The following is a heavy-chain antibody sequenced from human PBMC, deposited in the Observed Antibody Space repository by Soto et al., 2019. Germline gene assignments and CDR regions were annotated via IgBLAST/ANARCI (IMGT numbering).Heavy chain of an antibody. D-gene: IGHD4-17*01. Sequence: QITLKESGPTLVKPTQTLTLTCTFSGFSLSTSGVGVGWIRQPPGKALEWLALIYWDDDKRYSPSLKSRLTITNEPSKNQVVPTMTNMDPVDTATYYCARRYGAYVEPHFDCWGQGTLVTVSS. V-gene: IGHV2-5*02. CDR3: ARRYGAYVEPHFDC. J-gene: IGHJ4*02. CDR1: GFSLSTSGVG. CDR2: IYWDDDK.